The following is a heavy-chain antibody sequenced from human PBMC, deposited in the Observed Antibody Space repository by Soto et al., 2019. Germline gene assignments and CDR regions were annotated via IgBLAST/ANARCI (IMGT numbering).Heavy chain of an antibody. CDR3: ARAGRRVYYYDSSGYYLDY. D-gene: IGHD3-22*01. CDR1: GGSISSGGYS. V-gene: IGHV4-30-2*01. Sequence: TLSLTSAVSGGSISSGGYSGGWIRQPPGKGLEWIGYIYHSGSTYYNPSLKSRVTISVDRSKNQFSLKLSSVTAADTAVYYCARAGRRVYYYDSSGYYLDYWGQGTLVTVSS. CDR2: IYHSGST. J-gene: IGHJ4*02.